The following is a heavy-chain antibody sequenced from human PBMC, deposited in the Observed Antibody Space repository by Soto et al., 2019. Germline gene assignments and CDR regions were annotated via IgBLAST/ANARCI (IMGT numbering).Heavy chain of an antibody. Sequence: ASVKVSCKASGGTFSSYAISWVRQAPGQGLEWMGGIIPIFGTANYAQKFQGRVTITADESTSTAYMELSSLRSEDTAVYYCASHYDFWSGYYGNWFDPWGQGTLVTGSS. CDR1: GGTFSSYA. D-gene: IGHD3-3*01. CDR2: IIPIFGTA. CDR3: ASHYDFWSGYYGNWFDP. J-gene: IGHJ5*02. V-gene: IGHV1-69*13.